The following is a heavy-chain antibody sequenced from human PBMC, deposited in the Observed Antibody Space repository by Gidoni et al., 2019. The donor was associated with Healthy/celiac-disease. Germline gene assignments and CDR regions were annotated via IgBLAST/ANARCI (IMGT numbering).Heavy chain of an antibody. CDR1: GFTFSSYS. V-gene: IGHV3-21*01. Sequence: EVQLVESGGGLVKPGGSLRLSCAASGFTFSSYSINWVRQAPGKGLEWVSSISSSSSYIYYADSVKGRFTISRDNAKNSLYLQMNSLRAEDTAVYYCARDLVVVVAATPSVYYYYGMDVWGQGTTVTVSS. CDR3: ARDLVVVVAATPSVYYYYGMDV. CDR2: ISSSSSYI. J-gene: IGHJ6*02. D-gene: IGHD2-15*01.